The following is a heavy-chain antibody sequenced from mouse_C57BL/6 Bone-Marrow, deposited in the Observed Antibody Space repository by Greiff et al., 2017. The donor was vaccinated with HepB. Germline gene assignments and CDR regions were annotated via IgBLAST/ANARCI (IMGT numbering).Heavy chain of an antibody. CDR3: ARGYYGSTAWFAY. Sequence: EVKVVDSGGGLVQSGRSLRLSCATSGFTFSDFYMEWVRQAPGKGLEWIAASRNKANDYTTEYSASVKGRFIVSRDTSQSILYLQMNALRAEDTAIYYCARGYYGSTAWFAYWGQGTLVTVSA. V-gene: IGHV7-1*01. CDR2: SRNKANDYTT. D-gene: IGHD1-1*01. CDR1: GFTFSDFY. J-gene: IGHJ3*01.